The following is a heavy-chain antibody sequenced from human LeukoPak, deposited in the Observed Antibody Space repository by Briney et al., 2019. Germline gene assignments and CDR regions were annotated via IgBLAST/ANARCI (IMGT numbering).Heavy chain of an antibody. D-gene: IGHD6-13*01. CDR3: ARDLGYSSSWYGWFDP. V-gene: IGHV4-31*03. CDR1: GGSISSGGYY. Sequence: PLETLSLTCTVSGGSISSGGYYWSWIRQHPGKGLEWIGYIYYSGSTYYNPSLKSRVTISVDTSKNQFSLKLSSVTAADTAVYYCARDLGYSSSWYGWFDPWGQGTLVTVSS. CDR2: IYYSGST. J-gene: IGHJ5*02.